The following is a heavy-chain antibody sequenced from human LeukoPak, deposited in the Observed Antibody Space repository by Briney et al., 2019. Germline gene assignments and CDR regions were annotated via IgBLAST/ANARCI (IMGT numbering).Heavy chain of an antibody. CDR2: ISSSSSYL. D-gene: IGHD3-9*01. CDR1: GFTFSSCS. J-gene: IGHJ6*03. CDR3: ARDHDWDYMDV. V-gene: IGHV3-21*01. Sequence: TGGSLSLSCAASGFTFSSCSMNWVRQAPGKGLEWVSIISSSSSYLYYADSVKGRFTISRHNAKNSLYLQMNSLRAEDTAVYYCARDHDWDYMDVWGKGTTVTVSS.